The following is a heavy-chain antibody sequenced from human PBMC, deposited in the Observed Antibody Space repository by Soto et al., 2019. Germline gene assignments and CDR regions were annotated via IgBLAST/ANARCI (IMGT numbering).Heavy chain of an antibody. CDR1: GYTFTSYA. CDR3: ARERWDYSNYVYLDY. J-gene: IGHJ4*02. D-gene: IGHD4-4*01. V-gene: IGHV1-3*01. CDR2: INAGNGNT. Sequence: GASVKVSCKASGYTFTSYAMHWVRQAPGQRLEWMGWINAGNGNTKYSQKFQGRVTITRDTSASTAYMELSSLRSEDTAVYYCARERWDYSNYVYLDYLGQGTLVTVSS.